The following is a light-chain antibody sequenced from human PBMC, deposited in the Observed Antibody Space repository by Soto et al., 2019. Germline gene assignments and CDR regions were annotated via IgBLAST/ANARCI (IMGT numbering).Light chain of an antibody. Sequence: EIVMTQSPSTLPVSLGERATLSCRASQSVRSNLAWYQQKPGQAPRVFIHSASTRATGIPSRFSGTGSGTNFSLTISRLEHEDSAVYYCQQYDKLPRTFGQGTKVDI. J-gene: IGKJ1*01. CDR2: SAS. CDR3: QQYDKLPRT. V-gene: IGKV3-15*01. CDR1: QSVRSN.